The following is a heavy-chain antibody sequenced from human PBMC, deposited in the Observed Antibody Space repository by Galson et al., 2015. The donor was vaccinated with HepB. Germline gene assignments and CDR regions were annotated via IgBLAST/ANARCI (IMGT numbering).Heavy chain of an antibody. CDR3: ASPSLPYSSSWYYFDY. CDR2: ISGSGGST. D-gene: IGHD6-13*01. V-gene: IGHV3-23*01. CDR1: GFTFSSYA. Sequence: SLRLSCAASGFTFSSYAMSWVRQAPGKGLEWVSAISGSGGSTYYADSVKGRFTISRDNSKNTLYLQMNSLGAEDTAVYYCASPSLPYSSSWYYFDYWGQGTLVTVSS. J-gene: IGHJ4*02.